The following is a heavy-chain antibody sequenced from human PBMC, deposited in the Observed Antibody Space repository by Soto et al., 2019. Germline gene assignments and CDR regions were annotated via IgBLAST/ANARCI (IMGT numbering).Heavy chain of an antibody. Sequence: QVQLQQWGAGLLKPSETLSLTCAVYGGSFSGYYWSWIRQPPGKGLEWIGEINHSGSTNYNPSLKSRVTISVDTSKNQFSLKLSSVTAADTAVYYCARGLRGGSSSALGNFWFDPWGQGTLVTVSS. D-gene: IGHD6-13*01. V-gene: IGHV4-34*01. CDR1: GGSFSGYY. CDR2: INHSGST. CDR3: ARGLRGGSSSALGNFWFDP. J-gene: IGHJ5*02.